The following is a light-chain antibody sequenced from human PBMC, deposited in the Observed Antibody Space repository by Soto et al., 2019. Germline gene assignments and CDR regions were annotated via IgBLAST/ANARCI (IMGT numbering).Light chain of an antibody. V-gene: IGKV1-27*01. CDR3: QQYNSPPRT. J-gene: IGKJ1*01. CDR2: DTS. CDR1: QGIRNY. Sequence: DIQMTQSPSSLSASVGDRVTITCRASQGIRNYLAWYQQKPGKVPKLLIYDTSTLQSEVPSRFSGTGSGTDFSLTINSVQPEDVATYYCQQYNSPPRTFGQGTRVEIK.